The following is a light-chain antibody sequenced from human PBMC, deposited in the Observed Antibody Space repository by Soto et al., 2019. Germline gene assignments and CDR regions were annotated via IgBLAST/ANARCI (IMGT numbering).Light chain of an antibody. CDR3: QQFGSSIPHT. CDR2: GAS. CDR1: QVIGSRY. V-gene: IGKV3-20*01. J-gene: IGKJ2*01. Sequence: PGERATIACRASQVIGSRYLAWYHQKSGQAPRLLIYGASSRATGIPDRFSGSGSGTDFTLTISRLEPEDFGVYYCQQFGSSIPHTFGQGTKLEIK.